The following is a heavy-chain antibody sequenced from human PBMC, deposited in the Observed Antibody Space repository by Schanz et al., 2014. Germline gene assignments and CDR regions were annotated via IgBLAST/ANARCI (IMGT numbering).Heavy chain of an antibody. CDR3: GRAGSSNWDFFDY. Sequence: QVQLVQSWAEVKGPGASVKVSCKASGYSFTPFPIHWVRQAPGQRLEWMGWINAGTGNTEYSQKFQGRVTITRDTIASTAYMEISSLRDEDAAVYCWGRAGSSNWDFFDYWGQGTLVTVSS. D-gene: IGHD6-13*01. CDR2: INAGTGNT. J-gene: IGHJ4*02. V-gene: IGHV1-3*01. CDR1: GYSFTPFP.